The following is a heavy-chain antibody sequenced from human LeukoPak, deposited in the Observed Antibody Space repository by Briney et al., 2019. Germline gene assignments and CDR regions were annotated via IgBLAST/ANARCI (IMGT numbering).Heavy chain of an antibody. Sequence: PGWCLRLSCAASGFSFSSYWMSWVRQAPGNGREWVANIKQDGSEKYYVDSVKGRFTISRDNDKNSLKPKMNSLRAQETAVYCCWSIKGSSWLPGWFDTWGQGTLVTVSS. CDR2: IKQDGSEK. CDR3: WSIKGSSWLPGWFDT. V-gene: IGHV3-7*01. D-gene: IGHD6-13*01. CDR1: GFSFSSYW. J-gene: IGHJ5*02.